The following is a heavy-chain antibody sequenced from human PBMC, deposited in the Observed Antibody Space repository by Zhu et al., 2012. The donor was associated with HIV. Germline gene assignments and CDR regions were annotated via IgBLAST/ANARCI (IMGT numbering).Heavy chain of an antibody. CDR1: GGSISSGDYY. D-gene: IGHD1-26*01. CDR2: IYYSGTT. Sequence: QVQLQESGPGLVKPSQTLSLTCTVSGGSISSGDYYWSWVRQSPVRGLEWIGYIYYSGTTYYIPSLKSRVTISVDTSKNQFSLKLTFVTAADTAMYYCARKQWELLSAFDIWGQGTMVTVSS. V-gene: IGHV4-30-4*08. CDR3: ARKQWELLSAFDI. J-gene: IGHJ3*02.